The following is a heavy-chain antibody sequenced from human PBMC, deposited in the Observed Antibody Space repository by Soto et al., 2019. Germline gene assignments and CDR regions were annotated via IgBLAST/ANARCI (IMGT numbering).Heavy chain of an antibody. J-gene: IGHJ4*02. CDR2: IFSNDEK. Sequence: SGPTLVNPTETLTLTRTVSGFSLSNARMGVSWIRQPPGKALEWLAHIFSNDEKSYSTSLKSRLTISKDTSKSQVVLTMTNMDPVDTATYYCARIGRYYYDSSGYRPKYYFDYWGQGTLVTVST. CDR1: GFSLSNARMG. CDR3: ARIGRYYYDSSGYRPKYYFDY. D-gene: IGHD3-22*01. V-gene: IGHV2-26*01.